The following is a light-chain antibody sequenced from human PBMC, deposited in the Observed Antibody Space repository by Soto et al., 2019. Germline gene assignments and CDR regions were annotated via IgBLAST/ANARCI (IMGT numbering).Light chain of an antibody. CDR1: QRTNSF. J-gene: IGKJ5*01. CDR2: AAS. Sequence: DIQLTQSPSFLSASVGDRVTITCRASQRTNSFLAWYQQTPGKAPNLLIYAASPLQTGVPSRFSGSESGTEFTLTISSLQPEDFATYYCQQFNSYPITFGQGTRLEIK. CDR3: QQFNSYPIT. V-gene: IGKV1-9*01.